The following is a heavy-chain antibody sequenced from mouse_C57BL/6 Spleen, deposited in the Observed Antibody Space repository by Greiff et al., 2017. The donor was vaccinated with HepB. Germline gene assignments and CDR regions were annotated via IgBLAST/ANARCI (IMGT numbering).Heavy chain of an antibody. CDR1: GYAFSSSW. D-gene: IGHD1-1*01. Sequence: VQLQQSGPELVKPGASVKLSCKASGYAFSSSWMNWVKQRPGKGLAWIGRIYPGDGDTNYNGKFKGKATLTADKSSSTAYMQLSSLTSEDSAVYFCARGNYDGSSDEWYFDVWGTGTTVTVSS. V-gene: IGHV1-82*01. CDR2: IYPGDGDT. CDR3: ARGNYDGSSDEWYFDV. J-gene: IGHJ1*03.